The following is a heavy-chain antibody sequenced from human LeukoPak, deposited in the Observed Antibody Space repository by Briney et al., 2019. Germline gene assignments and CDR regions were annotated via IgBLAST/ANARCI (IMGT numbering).Heavy chain of an antibody. D-gene: IGHD1-26*01. V-gene: IGHV4-59*01. CDR3: ARDQMSGSYYGGRGIFDY. Sequence: PSETLSLTCTVSGASISSYYWNWIRQSPGKGLEWIACIHYSGSPNYNPSLKSRITISLDTSKNQYSLKLSSVTAADTAVYYCARDQMSGSYYGGRGIFDYWGQGTLVTVSS. J-gene: IGHJ4*02. CDR1: GASISSYY. CDR2: IHYSGSP.